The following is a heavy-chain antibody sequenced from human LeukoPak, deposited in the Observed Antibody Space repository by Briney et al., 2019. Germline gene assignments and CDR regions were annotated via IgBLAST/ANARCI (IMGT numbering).Heavy chain of an antibody. CDR1: GYTFTGYY. CDR2: INPNSGGT. Sequence: ASVKVSCKASGYTFTGYYMHWVRQAPGQGLEWMGWINPNSGGTNYAQKFQGRVTMTRDTSISTAYMELSRLRSDDTAVYYCARDYYDSSGYYLPLDCWGQGTLVTVSS. D-gene: IGHD3-22*01. CDR3: ARDYYDSSGYYLPLDC. V-gene: IGHV1-2*02. J-gene: IGHJ4*02.